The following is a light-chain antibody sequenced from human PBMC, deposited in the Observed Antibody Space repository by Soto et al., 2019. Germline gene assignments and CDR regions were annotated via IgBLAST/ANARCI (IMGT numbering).Light chain of an antibody. CDR3: QQYNDWPPRT. Sequence: EIVMTQSPATLSVSPGERATLSCRASQSVNIYLAWYQQKPGQAPRLLIYDASNRATGIPARFSGSGSGTEFTLTISALQSEDFAVYYCQQYNDWPPRTFGQGTKVDIK. CDR1: QSVNIY. CDR2: DAS. V-gene: IGKV3D-15*01. J-gene: IGKJ1*01.